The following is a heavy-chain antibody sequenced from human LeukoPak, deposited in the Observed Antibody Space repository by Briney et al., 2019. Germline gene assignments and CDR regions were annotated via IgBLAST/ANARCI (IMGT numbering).Heavy chain of an antibody. D-gene: IGHD3-10*01. CDR2: IYFYGST. CDR3: AREVLWFGELLYFDY. CDR1: GGSINSRRW. V-gene: IGHV4-4*02. Sequence: SETLSLTCAVSGGSINSRRWWTWVRQSPGKGLEWIGEIYFYGSTNYNPSLKSRVTISLDKSKNQFSLKLNSVTAADTAVYYCAREVLWFGELLYFDYWGQGTLVTVSS. J-gene: IGHJ4*02.